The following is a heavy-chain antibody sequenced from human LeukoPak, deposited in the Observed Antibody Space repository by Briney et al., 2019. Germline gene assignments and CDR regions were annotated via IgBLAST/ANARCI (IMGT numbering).Heavy chain of an antibody. D-gene: IGHD3-22*01. J-gene: IGHJ5*02. CDR1: GYTFTTYG. V-gene: IGHV1-18*01. CDR3: ARESAYYYDSSGLYHWFDP. CDR2: ISFYNGNT. Sequence: SVKVSCKASGYTFTTYGISWVRQAPGQGLEWMGWISFYNGNTNYAQKLQGRVTMTTDTSTSTAYMELRSLRSDDTAVYYCARESAYYYDSSGLYHWFDPWGQGTLVTVSS.